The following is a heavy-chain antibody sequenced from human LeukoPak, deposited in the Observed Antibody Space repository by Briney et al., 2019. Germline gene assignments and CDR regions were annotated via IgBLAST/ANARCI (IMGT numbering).Heavy chain of an antibody. V-gene: IGHV4-59*01. D-gene: IGHD2-15*01. CDR2: IYYSGST. CDR3: ARSVEGYCSGGNCCSYYYYMDV. Sequence: SQTLSLTCTVSGGSISSYYWSWIRQPPGKGLEWIGYIYYSGSTNYNPSLKSRVTISVDTSKNQFSLKLSSVTAADTAVYYRARSVEGYCSGGNCCSYYYYMDVWGKGTTVTVSS. CDR1: GGSISSYY. J-gene: IGHJ6*03.